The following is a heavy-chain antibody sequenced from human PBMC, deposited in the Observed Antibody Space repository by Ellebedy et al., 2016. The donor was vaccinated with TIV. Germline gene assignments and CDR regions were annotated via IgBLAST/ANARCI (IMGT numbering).Heavy chain of an antibody. CDR1: GYSISSGYY. CDR3: ARAFGGRYYGSGSYTDY. CDR2: IYHSGST. V-gene: IGHV4-38-2*02. D-gene: IGHD3-10*01. J-gene: IGHJ4*02. Sequence: SETLSLTXTVSGYSISSGYYWGWIRQPPGKGLEWIGSIYHSGSTYYNPSLKSRVTISVDTSKNQFSLKLSSVTAADTAVYYCARAFGGRYYGSGSYTDYWGQGTLVTVSS.